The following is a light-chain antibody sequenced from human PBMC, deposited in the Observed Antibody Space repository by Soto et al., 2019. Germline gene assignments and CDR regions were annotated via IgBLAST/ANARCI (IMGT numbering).Light chain of an antibody. V-gene: IGKV1-39*01. Sequence: DIQVTQSPYSLSASVGDRVTISCRASQIITTFLNLYQQKPGKAPRLLIYAASSLPNAVPSRYSCTGSGSDVTLTITWLQPEYFPTYYCQQTYGFPLTFDPRTQVEIK. CDR1: QIITTF. CDR2: AAS. CDR3: QQTYGFPLT. J-gene: IGKJ3*01.